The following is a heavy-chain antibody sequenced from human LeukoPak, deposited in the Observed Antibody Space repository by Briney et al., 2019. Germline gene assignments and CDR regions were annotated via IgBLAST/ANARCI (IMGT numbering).Heavy chain of an antibody. CDR1: GYTFTSYG. Sequence: GASVKVSCKASGYTFTSYGISWVRQAPGQGLEWMGWISAYNGNTNYAQKLQGRVTMTTDTSTSTAHMELRSLRSGDTAVYYCARATGGSGLFDYYYYGMDVWGQGTTVTVSS. J-gene: IGHJ6*02. V-gene: IGHV1-18*01. CDR2: ISAYNGNT. D-gene: IGHD3-10*01. CDR3: ARATGGSGLFDYYYYGMDV.